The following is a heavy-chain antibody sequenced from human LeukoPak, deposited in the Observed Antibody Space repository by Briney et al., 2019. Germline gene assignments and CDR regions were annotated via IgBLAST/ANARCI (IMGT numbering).Heavy chain of an antibody. CDR2: INPNSGGT. J-gene: IGHJ6*02. Sequence: GESLKISCKGSGYTFTGYYMHWVRQAPGQGLEWMGWINPNSGGTNYAQKFQGWVTMTRDTSISTAYMELSRLRSDDTTVYYCARDLKRTRYSSSWSVGLYYGMDVWGQGTTVTVSS. CDR1: GYTFTGYY. CDR3: ARDLKRTRYSSSWSVGLYYGMDV. V-gene: IGHV1-2*04. D-gene: IGHD6-13*01.